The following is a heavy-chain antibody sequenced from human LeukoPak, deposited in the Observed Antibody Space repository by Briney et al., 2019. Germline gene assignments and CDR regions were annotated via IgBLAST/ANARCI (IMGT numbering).Heavy chain of an antibody. CDR2: IYTSGST. CDR1: GGSISSYY. CDR3: ARLSIAAAGYYFDY. Sequence: SETLSLTCTVSGGSISSYYWSWIRQPPGKGLEWIGYIYTSGSTNYNPSLTRRVTISVEPSTNQFSLTLSSVTAADTAVYYCARLSIAAAGYYFDYWGQGTPVTVSS. V-gene: IGHV4-4*09. D-gene: IGHD6-13*01. J-gene: IGHJ4*02.